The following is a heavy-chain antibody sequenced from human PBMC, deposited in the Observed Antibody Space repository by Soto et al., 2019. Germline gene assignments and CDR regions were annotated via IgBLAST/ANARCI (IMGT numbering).Heavy chain of an antibody. V-gene: IGHV3-23*01. CDR1: GFTFSSYA. D-gene: IGHD1-1*01. J-gene: IGHJ4*02. Sequence: GGSLRLSCAASGFTFSSYAMSWVRQAPGKGLEWVSAISGSGGSTYYADSVKGRFTISRDNSKNTLYLQMNSLRAEDTAVYYCAKGSLSKRTTGTTRLDYWGQGTLVTVSS. CDR3: AKGSLSKRTTGTTRLDY. CDR2: ISGSGGST.